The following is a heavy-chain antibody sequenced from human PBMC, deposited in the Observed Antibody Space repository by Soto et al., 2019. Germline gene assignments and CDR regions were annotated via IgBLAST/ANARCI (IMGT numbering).Heavy chain of an antibody. CDR3: ARRPLVRGIIPYYFDS. D-gene: IGHD3-10*01. CDR2: IYYSGSA. CDR1: GGSINNSSFY. V-gene: IGHV4-39*01. J-gene: IGHJ4*02. Sequence: QLQLQESGPGLVKPSETLSLTCTVSGGSINNSSFYWGWVRQPPGKRLEWIGSIYYSGSAYYNPSLKSRLTISVDTSKNQFSLNLSSVTAADTAVYFCARRPLVRGIIPYYFDSWGQGTLVIVSS.